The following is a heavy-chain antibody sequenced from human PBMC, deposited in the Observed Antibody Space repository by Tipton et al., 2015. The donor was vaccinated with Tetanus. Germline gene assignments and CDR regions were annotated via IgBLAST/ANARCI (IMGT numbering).Heavy chain of an antibody. Sequence: QVQLVQSGAEVKKAGESLKISCKGSGYSFSGYWIGWVRQSPGKGLEWIGSISYSGRRDYSPSLKSRVTMSVDTSKKDFSVRLGFVPAADTAVYYCARLREIVSRSGWAFDYWGQGILVTVSS. V-gene: IGHV4-39*02. CDR1: SGYSFSGYW. CDR3: ARLREIVSRSGWAFDY. D-gene: IGHD5/OR15-5a*01. J-gene: IGHJ4*02. CDR2: ISYSGRR.